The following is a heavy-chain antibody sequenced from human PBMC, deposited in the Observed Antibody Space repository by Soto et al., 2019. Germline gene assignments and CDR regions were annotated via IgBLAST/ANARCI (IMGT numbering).Heavy chain of an antibody. CDR1: GFSLSTSGMC. Sequence: SGPTLVNPTQTLTLTCTFSGFSLSTSGMCVSWIRQPPGKALEWLARIDWDDDKYYSTSLKTRLTISKDTSKNQVVLTMTNMDPVDTATYYCARIHGYPYYFDYWGQGTLVTVSS. D-gene: IGHD6-25*01. V-gene: IGHV2-70*11. J-gene: IGHJ4*02. CDR3: ARIHGYPYYFDY. CDR2: IDWDDDK.